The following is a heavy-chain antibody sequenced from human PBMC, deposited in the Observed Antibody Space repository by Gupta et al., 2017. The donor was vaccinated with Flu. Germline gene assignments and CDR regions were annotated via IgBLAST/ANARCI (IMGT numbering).Heavy chain of an antibody. CDR1: GFTFSNYA. CDR3: ARVGCSSSKCYELFYKGMDV. Sequence: QVHLVESGGGVVQPGRSLRLSCAASGFTFSNYAIHWVRQAPGKGLQWVVVIWSDGSKTSYADSVKGRFTISRDISKNTLDLQMDSLRAEDTAVYYCARVGCSSSKCYELFYKGMDVWGQGTTVTVSS. D-gene: IGHD2-2*01. J-gene: IGHJ6*02. V-gene: IGHV3-33*01. CDR2: IWSDGSKT.